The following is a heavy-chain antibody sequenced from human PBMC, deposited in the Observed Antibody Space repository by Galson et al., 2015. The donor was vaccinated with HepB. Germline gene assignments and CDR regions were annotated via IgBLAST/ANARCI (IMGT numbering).Heavy chain of an antibody. V-gene: IGHV1-24*01. J-gene: IGHJ4*02. Sequence: SVKVSCKVSGYTLTELSMHWVRQAPGKGLEWMGGFDPEDGETIYAQKFQGRVTMTEDTSTDTAYMELSSLRSEDTAVYYCATPPGKWFSTHYFDYWGQGTLVTVSS. D-gene: IGHD3-22*01. CDR2: FDPEDGET. CDR1: GYTLTELS. CDR3: ATPPGKWFSTHYFDY.